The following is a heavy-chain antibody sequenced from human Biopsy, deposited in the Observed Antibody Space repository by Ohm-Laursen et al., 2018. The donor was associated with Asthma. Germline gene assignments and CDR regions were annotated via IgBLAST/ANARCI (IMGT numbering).Heavy chain of an antibody. D-gene: IGHD4-23*01. CDR3: AGQYGGNSPPLE. V-gene: IGHV3-30*03. J-gene: IGHJ4*02. CDR1: GFVFSQCG. Sequence: SLRLSCAASGFVFSQCGMHWVRQAPGKGLEWVACISYDGSNKYYADSVKGRFTISRDNSKNTLDLQMNSLRAEDTAVYYCAGQYGGNSPPLEWGQGTLVTVSS. CDR2: ISYDGSNK.